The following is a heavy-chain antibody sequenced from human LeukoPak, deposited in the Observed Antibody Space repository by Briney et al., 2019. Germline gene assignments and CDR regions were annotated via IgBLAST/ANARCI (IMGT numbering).Heavy chain of an antibody. CDR2: ISSSGSTI. D-gene: IGHD3-10*01. CDR3: AKGELLWFGEKARLGAFDI. J-gene: IGHJ3*02. V-gene: IGHV3-48*03. CDR1: GFTFSSYE. Sequence: PGGSLRLSCAASGFTFSSYEMNWVRQAPGKGLEWVSYISSSGSTIYYADSVKGRFTISRDNAKNSLYLQMNSLRAEDTAVYYCAKGELLWFGEKARLGAFDIWGQGTMVTVSS.